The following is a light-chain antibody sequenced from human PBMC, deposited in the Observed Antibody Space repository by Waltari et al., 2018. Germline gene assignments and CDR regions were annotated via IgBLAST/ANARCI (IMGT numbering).Light chain of an antibody. J-gene: IGKJ1*01. Sequence: DIVMTQSTDSLAVSLDERATINCKYSQNLLSSYNNNNNLTWYQQKTVQHPNLLIYCASTRQSGVPERFSGSGSGTDFTLTISSLQAEDVAGYYCQQYYSTPQTFGQGTKVEIK. CDR3: QQYYSTPQT. V-gene: IGKV4-1*01. CDR1: QNLLSSYNNNNN. CDR2: CAS.